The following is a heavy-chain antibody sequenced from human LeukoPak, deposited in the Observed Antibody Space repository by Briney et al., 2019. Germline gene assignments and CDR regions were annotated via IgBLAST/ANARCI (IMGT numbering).Heavy chain of an antibody. CDR1: GFTFSSFRMH. V-gene: IGHV4-39*01. Sequence: PGGSLRLSCAASGFTFSSFRMHWVRQPPGKGLEWIGSIYYSGSTYYNPSLKSRVTISVDTSKNQFSLKLSSVTAADTAVYYCASAPSPGPFDYWGQGTLVTVSS. CDR2: IYYSGST. J-gene: IGHJ4*02. CDR3: ASAPSPGPFDY.